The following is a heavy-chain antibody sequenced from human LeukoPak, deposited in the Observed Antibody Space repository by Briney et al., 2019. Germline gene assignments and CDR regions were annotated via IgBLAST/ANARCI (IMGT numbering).Heavy chain of an antibody. Sequence: GASVKVSCKAPGGTFSSYAISWVRQAPGQGLEWMGGIIPIFGTANYAQKFQGRVTITADESTSTAYMELSSLRSEDTAVYYCAREIAAAGTVIDYWGQGTLVTVSS. D-gene: IGHD6-13*01. CDR3: AREIAAAGTVIDY. CDR2: IIPIFGTA. CDR1: GGTFSSYA. J-gene: IGHJ4*02. V-gene: IGHV1-69*13.